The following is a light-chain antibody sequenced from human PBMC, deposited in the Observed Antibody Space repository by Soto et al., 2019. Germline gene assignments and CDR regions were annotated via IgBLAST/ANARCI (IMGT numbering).Light chain of an antibody. J-gene: IGKJ4*01. CDR2: GAS. CDR1: QGVASRY. CDR3: QQYGSSTLS. V-gene: IGKV3-20*01. Sequence: DIVLTQSPGTLSLSPGERATLSCRASQGVASRYLAWYQQRPGQAPRLFIYGASSRATGVPDRFSGSGSGTDFTLTISRLEPEDFAVYYCQQYGSSTLSFGGGTKVEIK.